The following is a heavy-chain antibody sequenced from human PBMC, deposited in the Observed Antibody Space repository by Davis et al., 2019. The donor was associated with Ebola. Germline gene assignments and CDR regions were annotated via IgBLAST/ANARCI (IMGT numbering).Heavy chain of an antibody. CDR2: VSSDGRIK. J-gene: IGHJ4*02. D-gene: IGHD6-13*01. CDR1: GFTFSSHG. CDR3: VKTPSSSWYRAKYYFDY. V-gene: IGHV3-30*18. Sequence: GESLKISCAASGFTFSSHGIHWVRQAPGKGLEWLAVVSSDGRIKYYADSVRGRFTISRDNSWNTLYLQMNSLRAEDTAVYYCVKTPSSSWYRAKYYFDYWGQGTLVTVSS.